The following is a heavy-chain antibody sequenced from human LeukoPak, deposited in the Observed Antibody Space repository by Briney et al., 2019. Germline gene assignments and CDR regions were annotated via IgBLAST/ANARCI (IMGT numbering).Heavy chain of an antibody. Sequence: ASVKVSCKASGGTFSSYAISWVRQALGQGLEWMGRIIPIFGTANYAQKFQGRVTITTDESTSTAYMELSSLRSEDTAVYYCASSPYYDFWSGDNWFDPWGQGTLVTVSS. J-gene: IGHJ5*02. D-gene: IGHD3-3*01. V-gene: IGHV1-69*05. CDR2: IIPIFGTA. CDR1: GGTFSSYA. CDR3: ASSPYYDFWSGDNWFDP.